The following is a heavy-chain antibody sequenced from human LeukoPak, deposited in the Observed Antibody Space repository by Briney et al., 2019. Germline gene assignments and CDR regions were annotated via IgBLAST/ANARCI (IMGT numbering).Heavy chain of an antibody. CDR1: GFTFNNYG. J-gene: IGHJ5*02. D-gene: IGHD3-22*01. V-gene: IGHV3-23*01. Sequence: GGSLRLSCAASGFTFNNYGLIWVRQAPGKGLEWVAAINNDGGGTMYAGFVEGRFTISRDNSKNTLFLQMNSLRAEDTALYYCAKGSSGYFADLWGQGTLVTVSS. CDR3: AKGSSGYFADL. CDR2: INNDGGGT.